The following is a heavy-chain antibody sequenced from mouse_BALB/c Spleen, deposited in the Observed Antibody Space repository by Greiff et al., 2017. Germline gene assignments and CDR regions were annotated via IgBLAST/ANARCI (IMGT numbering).Heavy chain of an antibody. V-gene: IGHV5-12-1*01. Sequence: EVQLQESGGGLVKPGGSLKLSCAASGFAFSSYDMSWVRQTPEKRLEWVAYISSGGGSTYYPDTVKGRFTISRDNAKNTLYLQMSSLKSEDTAMYYCARHDAMDYWGQGTSVTVSS. CDR1: GFAFSSYD. CDR2: ISSGGGST. J-gene: IGHJ4*01. CDR3: ARHDAMDY.